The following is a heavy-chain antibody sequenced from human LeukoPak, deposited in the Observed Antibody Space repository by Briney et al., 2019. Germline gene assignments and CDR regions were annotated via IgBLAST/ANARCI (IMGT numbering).Heavy chain of an antibody. CDR2: IKQDGSEK. CDR3: ARAGSYYMTYYYMDV. Sequence: QAGGSLRLSCAASGFTFGTHWMSWVRQAPGKGLEWVANIKQDGSEKNYVDSVKGRFTISRDNTKNSLYLQLNSLRAEDTAIYYCARAGSYYMTYYYMDVWGKGTTVTVSS. J-gene: IGHJ6*03. CDR1: GFTFGTHW. D-gene: IGHD1-26*01. V-gene: IGHV3-7*01.